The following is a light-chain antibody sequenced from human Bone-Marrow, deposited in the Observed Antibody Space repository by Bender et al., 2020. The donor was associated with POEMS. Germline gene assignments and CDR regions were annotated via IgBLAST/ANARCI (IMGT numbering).Light chain of an antibody. J-gene: IGLJ2*01. CDR1: SGSIASSF. V-gene: IGLV6-57*03. CDR3: QSYDTNNVV. CDR2: EDN. Sequence: NFMLTQPHSVSESPGRTVTISCTRTSGSIASSFVQWYQQRPGGAPAIVMFEDNERPSGVPDRFSGSIDTSSNSASLTISGLKTEDEADYFCQSYDTNNVVFGGGTKLTVL.